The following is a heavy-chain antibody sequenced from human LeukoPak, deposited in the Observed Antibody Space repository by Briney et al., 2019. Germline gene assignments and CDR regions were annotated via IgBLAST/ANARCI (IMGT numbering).Heavy chain of an antibody. CDR2: IYYSGST. CDR3: ARDSGLYCSGGSCSAFDY. V-gene: IGHV4-39*07. Sequence: SETLSLTCTVSGGSISSSSYYWGWIRQPPGKGLEWIGSIYYSGSTYYNPSLKSRVTISVDTSKNQFSLKLSSVTAADTAVYYCARDSGLYCSGGSCSAFDYWGQGTLVTVSS. D-gene: IGHD2-15*01. J-gene: IGHJ4*02. CDR1: GGSISSSSYY.